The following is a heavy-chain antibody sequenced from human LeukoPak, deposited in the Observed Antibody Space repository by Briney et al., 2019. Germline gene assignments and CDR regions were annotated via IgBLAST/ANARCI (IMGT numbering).Heavy chain of an antibody. D-gene: IGHD6-6*01. CDR1: GGTFSSYA. CDR3: ARASSIAARPGTNMDV. Sequence: ASVKVSCKASGGTFSSYAISWVRQAPGQGLEWMGRIIPILGIANYAQKFQGRVTITADKSTSTAYMELSSLRSEDTAVYYCARASSIAARPGTNMDVWGKGTTVTVSS. V-gene: IGHV1-69*04. J-gene: IGHJ6*03. CDR2: IIPILGIA.